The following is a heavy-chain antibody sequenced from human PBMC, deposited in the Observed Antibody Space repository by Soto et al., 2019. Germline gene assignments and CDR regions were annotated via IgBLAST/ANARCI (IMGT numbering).Heavy chain of an antibody. V-gene: IGHV4-30-2*01. CDR3: ARVPDR. J-gene: IGHJ5*02. D-gene: IGHD2-2*01. CDR1: GGSISSRGYS. CDR2: IYHSGST. Sequence: SETLSLTCAVSGGSISSRGYSWSWIRQPPGKGLEWIGYIYHSGSTYYNPSLKSRVTISVDRSKNQFSLELSSVTAADTAVYYCARVPDRWGQGTLVTVT.